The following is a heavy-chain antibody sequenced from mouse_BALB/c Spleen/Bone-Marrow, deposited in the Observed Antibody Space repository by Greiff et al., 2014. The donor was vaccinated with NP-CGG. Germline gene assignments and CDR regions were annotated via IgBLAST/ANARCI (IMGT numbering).Heavy chain of an antibody. CDR2: ISYSGST. Sequence: EVQLVESGPGLVKPSQSLSLTCTVTGYSITSDYAWNWIRQFPGNKLEWMGYISYSGSTSYNPSPKSRISITRDTSKNQFFLQLNSVTTEDTATYYCANWGPYYFDYWGQGTTLTVSS. D-gene: IGHD4-1*02. V-gene: IGHV3-2*02. CDR1: GYSITSDYA. J-gene: IGHJ2*01. CDR3: ANWGPYYFDY.